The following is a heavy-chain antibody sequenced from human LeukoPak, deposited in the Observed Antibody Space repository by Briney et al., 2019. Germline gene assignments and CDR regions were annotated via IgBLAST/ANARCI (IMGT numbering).Heavy chain of an antibody. Sequence: GASVKVSCKASGYTFTSYGISWARQAPGQGLEWMGWISAYNGNTNYAQKLQGRVTMTTDTSTSTAYMELRSLRSDDTAVYYCARKANSSGYYYAGAFDIWGKGTMVTVSS. CDR1: GYTFTSYG. CDR2: ISAYNGNT. CDR3: ARKANSSGYYYAGAFDI. V-gene: IGHV1-18*01. J-gene: IGHJ3*02. D-gene: IGHD3-22*01.